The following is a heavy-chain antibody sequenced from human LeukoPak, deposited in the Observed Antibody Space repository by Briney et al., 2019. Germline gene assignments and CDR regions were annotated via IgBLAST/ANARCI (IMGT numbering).Heavy chain of an antibody. CDR2: INHSGST. CDR3: ARTSGYSHDAFDI. V-gene: IGHV4-34*01. J-gene: IGHJ3*02. Sequence: SETLSLTCAVYGGSFSGYYWSWIRQPPGKGLEWIGEINHSGSTNYNPSLKSRVTISVDTSKNQFSLKLCSVTAADTAVYYCARTSGYSHDAFDIWGQGTMVTVSS. D-gene: IGHD3-22*01. CDR1: GGSFSGYY.